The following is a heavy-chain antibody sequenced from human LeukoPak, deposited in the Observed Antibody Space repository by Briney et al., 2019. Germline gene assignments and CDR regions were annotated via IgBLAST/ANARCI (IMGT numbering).Heavy chain of an antibody. J-gene: IGHJ4*02. CDR3: AKDAAVDYYDSSGFDY. V-gene: IGHV3-30*18. CDR1: GFTFSSYG. CDR2: ISYDGSNK. D-gene: IGHD3-22*01. Sequence: GGSLRLSCAASGFTFSSYGMHWVRQAPGKGLEWVAVISYDGSNKYYADSVKGRFTISRDNSKNTLYLQMNSLRAEDTAVYYCAKDAAVDYYDSSGFDYWGQGTLVTVSS.